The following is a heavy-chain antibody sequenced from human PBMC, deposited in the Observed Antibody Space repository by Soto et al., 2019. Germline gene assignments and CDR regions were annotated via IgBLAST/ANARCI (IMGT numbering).Heavy chain of an antibody. Sequence: PSETLSLTCNGSGASLSGYYCSWIRQPPGKGLEWIGRIYATGSTDYNPSLKSRITMSVDMSKKQFSLTLRSVTAADKAIYYCVRDGTKNLRERFDPWGRGILVTVSS. V-gene: IGHV4-4*07. J-gene: IGHJ5*02. CDR2: IYATGST. CDR3: VRDGTKNLRERFDP. CDR1: GASLSGYY. D-gene: IGHD1-1*01.